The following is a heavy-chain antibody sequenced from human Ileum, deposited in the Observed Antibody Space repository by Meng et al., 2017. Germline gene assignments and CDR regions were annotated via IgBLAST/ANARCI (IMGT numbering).Heavy chain of an antibody. J-gene: IGHJ2*01. CDR1: GGSFSAYY. V-gene: IGHV4-34*01. CDR3: ARSERSVYWYFDL. Sequence: QVQRWQWGAGLLRPAETLSLTCGVYGGSFSAYYWTWIRQSPGKGLEWIGEINHSATTYYSPSLMGRVSVSVGTSKNQFSLKLTSVTAADTAVYYCARSERSVYWYFDLWGRGTLVTVSS. CDR2: INHSATT. D-gene: IGHD1-26*01.